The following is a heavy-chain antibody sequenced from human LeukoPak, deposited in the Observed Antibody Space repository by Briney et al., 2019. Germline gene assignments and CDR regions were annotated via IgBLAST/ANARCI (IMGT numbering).Heavy chain of an antibody. CDR1: GGSISSSNW. V-gene: IGHV4-4*02. CDR3: ARSYDYVWGSYRPFDY. Sequence: SGTLSLTCAVSGGSISSSNWWSWVRQPPGKGLEWIGEIYHSGSTNYNPSLKSRVTISVDKSKNQFSLKLSSVTAADTAVYYCARSYDYVWGSYRPFDYWGQGTLVTVSS. D-gene: IGHD3-16*02. J-gene: IGHJ4*02. CDR2: IYHSGST.